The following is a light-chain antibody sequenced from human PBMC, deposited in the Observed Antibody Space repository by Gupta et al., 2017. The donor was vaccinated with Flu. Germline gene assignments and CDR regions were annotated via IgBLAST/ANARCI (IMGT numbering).Light chain of an antibody. Sequence: SSELTQDPTVSVALGQTVRITCQGDSLRKYHASWYQQRPGQAPVLVIYAENSRPSGIPDRFSASSSGNTASLTITGAQAEDEADYYCNSRDSSGKLYVFGSGTQVTVL. J-gene: IGLJ1*01. CDR3: NSRDSSGKLYV. CDR1: SLRKYH. V-gene: IGLV3-19*01. CDR2: AEN.